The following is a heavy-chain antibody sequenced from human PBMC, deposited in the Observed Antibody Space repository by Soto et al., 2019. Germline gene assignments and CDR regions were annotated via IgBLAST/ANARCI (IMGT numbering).Heavy chain of an antibody. J-gene: IGHJ5*01. D-gene: IGHD6-13*01. CDR2: IYYSGST. CDR1: GGSISSSNFY. V-gene: IGHV4-39*01. CDR3: ARHSGPYRSSWFDY. Sequence: QLQLQESGPGLVKPSETLSLTCSVSGGSISSSNFYWGWIRQPPGKGLEWIGSIYYSGSTSYNPSLKSRVTISVDTSKSQFSLKLSSVTAADTAVYYCARHSGPYRSSWFDYWGQGALVTVSS.